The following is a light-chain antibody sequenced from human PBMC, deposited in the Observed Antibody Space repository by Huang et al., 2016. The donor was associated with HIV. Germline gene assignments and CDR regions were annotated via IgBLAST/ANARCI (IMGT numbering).Light chain of an antibody. CDR1: QSFLYSSKNRNY. CDR3: QQYYSIPPS. J-gene: IGKJ4*02. Sequence: DIVMTQSPNSLAVSLGERDTINCKSSQSFLYSSKNRNYLAWYQQKQGQPPKLLIYWATALESGVPDRFSGSGSATDFTLTIRSLQAEDVAVYYCQQYYSIPPSFGGGTKVEIK. V-gene: IGKV4-1*01. CDR2: WAT.